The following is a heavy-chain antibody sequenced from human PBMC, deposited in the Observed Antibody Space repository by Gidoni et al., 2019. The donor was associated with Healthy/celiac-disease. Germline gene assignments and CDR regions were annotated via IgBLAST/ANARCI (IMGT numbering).Heavy chain of an antibody. D-gene: IGHD1-7*01. V-gene: IGHV4-34*01. CDR3: ARAASSRSGNYPQY. CDR1: GGSFSGYY. CDR2: INHSGST. Sequence: QVQLQQWGAGLLKPSETLSLTCAVYGGSFSGYYWSWIRQPPGKGLEWIGEINHSGSTNYNPSLKSRVTISVYTSKNQFSLKLSSVTAADTAVYYCARAASSRSGNYPQYWGQGTLVTVSS. J-gene: IGHJ4*02.